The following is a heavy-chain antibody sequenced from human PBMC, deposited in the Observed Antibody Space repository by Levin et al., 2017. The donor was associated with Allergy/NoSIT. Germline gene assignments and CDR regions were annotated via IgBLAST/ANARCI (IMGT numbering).Heavy chain of an antibody. V-gene: IGHV5-51*01. J-gene: IGHJ6*03. D-gene: IGHD1-1*01. Sequence: WASVKVSCKASGGTFRHYALSWVRQMPGKGLEWMGIIYPGDSDTRYSPSFQGQVTISADKSISTAYLQWSSLKASDTAIYYCARRGTRDYYYYMDVWGKGTTVTVSS. CDR1: GGTFRHYA. CDR3: ARRGTRDYYYYMDV. CDR2: IYPGDSDT.